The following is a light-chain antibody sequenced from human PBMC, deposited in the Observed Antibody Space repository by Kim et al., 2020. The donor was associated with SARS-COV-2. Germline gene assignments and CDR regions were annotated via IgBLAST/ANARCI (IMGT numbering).Light chain of an antibody. CDR3: CSYASSSTRV. V-gene: IGLV2-23*01. CDR2: EGS. Sequence: QSALTQPASVSGSPGQSITISCTGTSSDVGSYNLVSWYQHHPGKAPKLIIYEGSKRPSGVSNRFSGSKSGNTASLTISGLQAEDEADYYCCSYASSSTRVFGGGTQLTVL. CDR1: SSDVGSYNL. J-gene: IGLJ3*02.